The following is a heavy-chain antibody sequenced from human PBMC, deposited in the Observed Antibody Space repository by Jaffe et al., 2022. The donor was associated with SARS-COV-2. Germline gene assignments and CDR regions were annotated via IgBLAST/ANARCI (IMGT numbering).Heavy chain of an antibody. J-gene: IGHJ4*02. CDR2: IFHSGST. D-gene: IGHD1-20*01. Sequence: QVQLQESGPGLVKPSGTLSLTCAVSGGSISGNNWWSWVRQPPGKGLEWIGEIFHSGSTNYNPSLKSRVTISVDKSENQFSLRLSSVTAADTAVYYCAKVAITGTFFDYWGQGTLVTVSS. V-gene: IGHV4-4*02. CDR1: GGSISGNNW. CDR3: AKVAITGTFFDY.